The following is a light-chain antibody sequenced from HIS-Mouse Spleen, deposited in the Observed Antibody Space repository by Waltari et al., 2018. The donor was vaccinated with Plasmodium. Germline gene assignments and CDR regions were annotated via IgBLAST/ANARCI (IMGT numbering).Light chain of an antibody. Sequence: SYELTQPPSVSVSPGQTARITCSGDALPKKYAYWYQQKSGQAPLLVIYEDSKRPSGIPEGSSGSSSGTMATLTISGAQVEDEADYYCYSTDSSGNHRVFGGGTKLTVL. CDR3: YSTDSSGNHRV. CDR2: EDS. CDR1: ALPKKY. V-gene: IGLV3-10*01. J-gene: IGLJ3*02.